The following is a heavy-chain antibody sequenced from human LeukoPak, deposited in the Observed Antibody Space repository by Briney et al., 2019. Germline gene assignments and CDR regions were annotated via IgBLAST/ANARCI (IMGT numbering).Heavy chain of an antibody. J-gene: IGHJ4*02. D-gene: IGHD2-8*01. Sequence: SETLSLTCAVYGGSFSGYYWSWIRQPPGKGLEWIGEINHSGSTNYNPSLKSRVTISVDTSKNQFSLKPSSVTAADTAVYYCARGYCTNAVCSLGPTQAWGQGTLVTVSS. CDR1: GGSFSGYY. CDR2: INHSGST. V-gene: IGHV4-34*01. CDR3: ARGYCTNAVCSLGPTQA.